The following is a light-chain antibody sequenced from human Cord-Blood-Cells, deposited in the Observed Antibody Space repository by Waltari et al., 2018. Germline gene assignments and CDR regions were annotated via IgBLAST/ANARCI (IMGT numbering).Light chain of an antibody. J-gene: IGLJ1*01. CDR2: EGS. CDR3: CSYAGYV. CDR1: SSDVGSYNL. V-gene: IGLV2-23*01. Sequence: QSALTQPASVSGSPGQSITISCTGTSSDVGSYNLVSCYQQHPGKAPKLMIYEGSKRPSGVSNRFSGSKSGNTASLTISGLQAEDEADYYCCSYAGYVFGTGTKVTVL.